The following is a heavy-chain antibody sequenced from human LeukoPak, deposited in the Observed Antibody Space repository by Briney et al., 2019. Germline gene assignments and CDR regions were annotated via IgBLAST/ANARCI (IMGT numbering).Heavy chain of an antibody. J-gene: IGHJ6*04. V-gene: IGHV3-23*01. Sequence: GGSLRLSCAASGFTFSSYAMSWVRQAPGKGLEWVSAISGSGGSTYYADSVKGRFTISRDNSKNTLYLQMNSLRAEDTAVYYCAKAIVTYYDFWSGYYMDVWGKGTTVTVSS. CDR2: ISGSGGST. CDR3: AKAIVTYYDFWSGYYMDV. CDR1: GFTFSSYA. D-gene: IGHD3-3*01.